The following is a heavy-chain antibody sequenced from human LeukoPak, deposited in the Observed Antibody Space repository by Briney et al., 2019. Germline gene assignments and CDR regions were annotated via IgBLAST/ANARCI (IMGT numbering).Heavy chain of an antibody. CDR1: GGSISSCF. J-gene: IGHJ4*02. D-gene: IGHD6-19*01. Sequence: KPSETLSLTCSVSGGSISSCFWGWIRQPPGSGLEWIGHVSSSGYTSYNPSLKSRVTISVDTSKSQFSLKLRSVTAADTAAYYCARRVEAVAGTGSFDSWGQGTLVTVSS. CDR3: ARRVEAVAGTGSFDS. CDR2: VSSSGYT. V-gene: IGHV4-59*08.